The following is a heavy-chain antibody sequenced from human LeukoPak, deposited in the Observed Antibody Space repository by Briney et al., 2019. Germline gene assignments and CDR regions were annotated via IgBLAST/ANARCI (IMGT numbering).Heavy chain of an antibody. J-gene: IGHJ6*02. Sequence: PGGSLRLSCAASGFMFDDYAMHWVRQAPGKGLEWVSGISWNSGTMGYADSVRGRFTISRDNAKNSLYLQMKSLRAEDTALYYCAKVTYASGSYLGGMDVWGQGTTVTVSS. D-gene: IGHD3-10*01. CDR1: GFMFDDYA. V-gene: IGHV3-9*01. CDR2: ISWNSGTM. CDR3: AKVTYASGSYLGGMDV.